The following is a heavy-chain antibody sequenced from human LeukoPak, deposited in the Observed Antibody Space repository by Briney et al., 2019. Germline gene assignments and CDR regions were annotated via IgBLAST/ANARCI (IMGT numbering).Heavy chain of an antibody. V-gene: IGHV3-7*04. CDR2: IHPEGNEK. Sequence: GGSLRLSCAVSGFSFTNFWMSWVRQAPGRGLEWVANIHPEGNEKFHVGSVKGRLTISRENTKNLLFLQMNGMRVEDTAVYYCARGDAFSGDHWGQGTLVTVSS. J-gene: IGHJ4*02. CDR3: ARGDAFSGDH. CDR1: GFSFTNFW.